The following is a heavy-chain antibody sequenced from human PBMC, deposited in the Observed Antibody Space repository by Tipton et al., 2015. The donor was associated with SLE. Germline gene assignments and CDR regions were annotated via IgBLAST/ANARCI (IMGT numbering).Heavy chain of an antibody. CDR2: INHSGST. J-gene: IGHJ3*02. Sequence: TLSLTCAVYGGSFSGYYWSWIRQPPGKGLEWIGEINHSGSTNYNPSLKSRVTISVDTSKNQFSLKLSSVTAADTAVYYCAGAAPGVQGVNEAFDIWGQGTMVTVSS. CDR3: AGAAPGVQGVNEAFDI. D-gene: IGHD3-10*01. CDR1: GGSFSGYY. V-gene: IGHV4-34*01.